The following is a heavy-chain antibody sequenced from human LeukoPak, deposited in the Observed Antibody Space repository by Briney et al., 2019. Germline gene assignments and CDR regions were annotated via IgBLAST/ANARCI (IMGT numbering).Heavy chain of an antibody. D-gene: IGHD6-13*01. J-gene: IGHJ4*02. CDR2: ISGSGGNT. CDR3: AKDPSSLPAPGYYFDY. Sequence: PGGSLRLSCAASGFTFSNYAMYWVRQAPGTGLGWVSTISGSGGNTYYADSVKGRFTISRDNSEITLYLQMNSLRAEDTAVYYCAKDPSSLPAPGYYFDYWGQGTLVTVFS. V-gene: IGHV3-23*01. CDR1: GFTFSNYA.